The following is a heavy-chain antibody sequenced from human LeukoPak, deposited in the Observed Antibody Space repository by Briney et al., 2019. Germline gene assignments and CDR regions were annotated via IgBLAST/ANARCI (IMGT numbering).Heavy chain of an antibody. V-gene: IGHV1-24*01. J-gene: IGHJ4*02. CDR3: ARGDALLWFGELFPTTFDY. Sequence: ASVKVSCKVSGYTLTELSMHWVRQAPGKGLEWMGGFDPEDGETIYAQKFQGRVTMTRNTSISTAYMELSSLRSEDTAVYYCARGDALLWFGELFPTTFDYWGQGTLVTVSS. D-gene: IGHD3-10*01. CDR1: GYTLTELS. CDR2: FDPEDGET.